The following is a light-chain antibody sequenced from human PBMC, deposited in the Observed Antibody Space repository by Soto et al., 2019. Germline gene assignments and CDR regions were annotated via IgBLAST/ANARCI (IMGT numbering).Light chain of an antibody. CDR1: SSDVGAYDY. V-gene: IGLV2-8*01. J-gene: IGLJ2*01. Sequence: QSALTQPPSASGSPGQSVTISCTGTSSDVGAYDYVSWYQQHPGKAPKLMIYEVSQRPSGVPDRFSGYKSGNTASLTISGLQAEDEGEYYCSSFAGINNLLFGGGTKVTVL. CDR2: EVS. CDR3: SSFAGINNLL.